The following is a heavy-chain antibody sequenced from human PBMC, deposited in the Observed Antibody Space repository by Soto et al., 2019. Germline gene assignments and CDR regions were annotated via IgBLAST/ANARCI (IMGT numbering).Heavy chain of an antibody. CDR1: GYTFTSYG. CDR2: ISAYNGNT. J-gene: IGHJ5*02. CDR3: ARDIVVVPAAKVGWFDP. Sequence: QVQLVQSGAEVKKPGASVKVSCKASGYTFTSYGISWVRQAPGQGLEWMGWISAYNGNTNYAQKLQGRVTMTTDTSTSTAYMELRSLRSADTAVYYCARDIVVVPAAKVGWFDPWGQGTLVTVSS. D-gene: IGHD2-2*01. V-gene: IGHV1-18*01.